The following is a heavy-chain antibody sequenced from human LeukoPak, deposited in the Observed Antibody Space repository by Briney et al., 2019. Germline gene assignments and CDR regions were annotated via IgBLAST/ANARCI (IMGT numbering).Heavy chain of an antibody. CDR2: ISYDGSNK. CDR1: GFTISSYA. CDR3: ARAGLMVRGVLGGMDV. Sequence: GGSLRLSCAASGFTISSYAMHWVRQAPGKGLEWVAVISYDGSNKYYADSVKGRFTISRDNSKNTLYLQMNSLRAEDTAVYYCARAGLMVRGVLGGMDVWGQGTTVTVSS. J-gene: IGHJ6*02. V-gene: IGHV3-30-3*01. D-gene: IGHD3-10*01.